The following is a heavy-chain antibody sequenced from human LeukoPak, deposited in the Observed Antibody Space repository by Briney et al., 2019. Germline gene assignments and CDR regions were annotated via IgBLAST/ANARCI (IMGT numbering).Heavy chain of an antibody. CDR3: ATSPLWLSAALDY. V-gene: IGHV1-24*01. CDR2: FDPEDGET. CDR1: GYTFTSYY. D-gene: IGHD5-18*01. J-gene: IGHJ4*02. Sequence: ASVKVSCKASGYTFTSYYMHWVRQAPGQGLEWMGGFDPEDGETIYAQKFQGRVTMTEDTSTDTAYMELSSLRSEDTAVYYCATSPLWLSAALDYWGQGTLVTVSS.